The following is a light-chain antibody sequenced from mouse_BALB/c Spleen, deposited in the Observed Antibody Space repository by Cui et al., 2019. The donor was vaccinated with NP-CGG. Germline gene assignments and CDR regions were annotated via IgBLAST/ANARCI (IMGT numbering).Light chain of an antibody. J-gene: IGLJ1*01. CDR3: ALWYSNHWV. V-gene: IGLV1*01. CDR2: GTN. CDR1: TGAVTTSNY. Sequence: HAVVHQESALTTSPGETVTLTCRSSTGAVTTSNYANWVQEKPDHLFTGLIGGTNNRAPGVPARFSGSLIGDKAALTITGAQTEDEGIYFCALWYSNHWVFGGGTKLTVL.